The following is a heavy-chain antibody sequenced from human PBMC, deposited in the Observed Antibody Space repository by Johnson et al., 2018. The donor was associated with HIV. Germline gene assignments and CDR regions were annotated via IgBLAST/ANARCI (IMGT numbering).Heavy chain of an antibody. CDR3: AKDSPGEGDAFDI. Sequence: QVQLVESGGGVVQPGRSLRLSCAASGFTFSSYAMHWVRQAPGKGLEWVAVIWYDGSNKYYADSVKGRFTISRDNSKNTLYLQMNRLRAEDTAVYYCAKDSPGEGDAFDIWGQGTMVTVSS. J-gene: IGHJ3*02. CDR2: IWYDGSNK. CDR1: GFTFSSYA. V-gene: IGHV3-33*06. D-gene: IGHD3-10*01.